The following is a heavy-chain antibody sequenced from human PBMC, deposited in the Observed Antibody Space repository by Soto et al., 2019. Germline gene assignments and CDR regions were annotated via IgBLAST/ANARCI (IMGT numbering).Heavy chain of an antibody. J-gene: IGHJ4*02. V-gene: IGHV4-38-2*01. Sequence: PSETLSLTCGGSGFSIPTSYFWGWIRQPPGKGLEWIGLISHSGREISHQSFASRATISLDKNNNAFSLTLKSVTAADKAVYYCARGRSPRLVGAPLDSSGQGKLAT. CDR1: GFSIPTSYF. CDR2: ISHSGRE. CDR3: ARGRSPRLVGAPLDS. D-gene: IGHD3-10*01.